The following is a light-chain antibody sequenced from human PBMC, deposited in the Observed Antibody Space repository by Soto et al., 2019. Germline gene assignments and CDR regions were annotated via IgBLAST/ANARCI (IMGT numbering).Light chain of an antibody. CDR3: PLPSSTLVT. V-gene: IGKV1-39*01. Sequence: IERTECKECMSAWAADRSKKKSRASQSISSYLNWYQQKPGKAPKLLIYAASSLQSGVPSRFIGSGTGTDSTLISSRLQPADFATYSIPLPSSTLVTIADGTRLEIK. CDR1: QSISSY. CDR2: AAS. J-gene: IGKJ5*01.